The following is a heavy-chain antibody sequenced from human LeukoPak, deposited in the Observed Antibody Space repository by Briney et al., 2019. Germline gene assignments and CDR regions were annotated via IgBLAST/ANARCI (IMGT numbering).Heavy chain of an antibody. CDR2: ISSSGSTI. V-gene: IGHV3-11*01. CDR1: GFTFSDYY. D-gene: IGHD1/OR15-1a*01. CDR3: ARVGYNWNNGGVYFDY. Sequence: GGSLRLSCAASGFTFSDYYMSWIRQAPGKGLEWVSYISSSGSTIYYADSVKGRFTISRDNSKNTLYLQMNSLRAEDTAVYYCARVGYNWNNGGVYFDYWGQGTLVTVSS. J-gene: IGHJ4*02.